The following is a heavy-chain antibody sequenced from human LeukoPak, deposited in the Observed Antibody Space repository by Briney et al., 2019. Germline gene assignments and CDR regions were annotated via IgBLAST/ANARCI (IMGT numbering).Heavy chain of an antibody. CDR2: IYYSGST. Sequence: SETQSLTCTVSGGSISSSSYYWGWIRQPPGKGLEWIGSIYYSGSTYYNPSLKSRVTISIDTSKNQFSLRLSSVTAADTAVYYCARGLWFGDTPPGYWGQGTLVTVSS. J-gene: IGHJ4*02. V-gene: IGHV4-39*07. CDR1: GGSISSSSYY. CDR3: ARGLWFGDTPPGY. D-gene: IGHD3-10*01.